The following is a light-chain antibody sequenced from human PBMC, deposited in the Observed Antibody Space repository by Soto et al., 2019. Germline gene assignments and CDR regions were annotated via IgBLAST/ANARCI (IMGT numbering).Light chain of an antibody. CDR3: QQYNKWPLT. CDR2: AVS. J-gene: IGKJ1*01. Sequence: EIMMTQSPCTLSASPGERATLSCRASQSVSSNLAWYQQTPGQAPRLLIYAVSTRATGIAARFSGSGSGTEFTLTISSLQTENFAVYYCQQYNKWPLTFGQGTQVEIK. V-gene: IGKV3-15*01. CDR1: QSVSSN.